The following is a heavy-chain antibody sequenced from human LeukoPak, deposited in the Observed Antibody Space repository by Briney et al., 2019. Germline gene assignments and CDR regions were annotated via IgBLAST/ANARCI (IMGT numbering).Heavy chain of an antibody. V-gene: IGHV4-30-2*01. J-gene: IGHJ4*02. D-gene: IGHD6-19*01. CDR2: IYHSGST. CDR3: GGSSGWFPRLFDY. Sequence: SETLSLTCTVSGGSISSGGYYWSWIRQPPGKGLEWIGYIYHSGSTYYNPSLKSRVTISVDRSKNQFSLKLSSVTAADTAVYYCGGSSGWFPRLFDYWGQGTLVTVS. CDR1: GGSISSGGYY.